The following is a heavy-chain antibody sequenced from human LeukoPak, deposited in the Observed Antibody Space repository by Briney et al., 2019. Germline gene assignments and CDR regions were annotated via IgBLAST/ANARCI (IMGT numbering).Heavy chain of an antibody. D-gene: IGHD6-19*01. CDR1: GFTFSSYS. J-gene: IGHJ4*02. Sequence: PGGSLRLSCAASGFTFSSYSMNWVRQAPGKGLEWVSSISSSSSYIYYADSVNGRFTISRDNAKNSLYLQMNSLRAEDTAVYYCARDRSVAGPPFDYWGQGTLVTVSS. CDR3: ARDRSVAGPPFDY. CDR2: ISSSSSYI. V-gene: IGHV3-21*01.